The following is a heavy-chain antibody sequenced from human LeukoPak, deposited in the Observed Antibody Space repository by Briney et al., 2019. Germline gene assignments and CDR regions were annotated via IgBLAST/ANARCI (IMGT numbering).Heavy chain of an antibody. Sequence: PGGSLRLSCAASGFTFSSYAMHWVRQAPGKGLEWVAVISYDGSNKYYADSVKGRFTISRDNSKNTLYLQMNSLRAEDTAVYYCAKDSGSYSYYYYGMDVWGQGTTVTVSS. CDR2: ISYDGSNK. V-gene: IGHV3-30-3*01. J-gene: IGHJ6*02. CDR1: GFTFSSYA. D-gene: IGHD1-26*01. CDR3: AKDSGSYSYYYYGMDV.